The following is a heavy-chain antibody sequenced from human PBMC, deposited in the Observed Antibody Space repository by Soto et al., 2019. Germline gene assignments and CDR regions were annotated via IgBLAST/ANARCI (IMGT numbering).Heavy chain of an antibody. CDR1: GYTFTSYA. V-gene: IGHV1-18*01. CDR3: ARDPGFRSDY. Sequence: ASVKVSCKASGYTFTSYAMHWVRQAPGQGLEWMGWISAYNGNTNYAQKLQGRVTMTTDTSTSTAYMELRSLRSDDTAVYYCARDPGFRSDYWGQGTLVTVSS. J-gene: IGHJ4*02. D-gene: IGHD3-9*01. CDR2: ISAYNGNT.